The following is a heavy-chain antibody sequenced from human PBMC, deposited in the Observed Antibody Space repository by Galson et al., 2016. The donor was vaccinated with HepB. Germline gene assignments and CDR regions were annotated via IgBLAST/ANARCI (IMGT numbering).Heavy chain of an antibody. CDR3: ARLSSSWFITPANYYYMDV. V-gene: IGHV1-18*04. J-gene: IGHJ6*03. CDR2: ISTHNGKT. Sequence: SVKVSCKASGYTFTNYYMHWVRQAPGQGLEWMGWISTHNGKTNYAQKLQGRITMTTDTSTSTAYMELRSLTSDDTAMYYCARLSSSWFITPANYYYMDVWGKGTTVTVSS. CDR1: GYTFTNYY. D-gene: IGHD6-13*01.